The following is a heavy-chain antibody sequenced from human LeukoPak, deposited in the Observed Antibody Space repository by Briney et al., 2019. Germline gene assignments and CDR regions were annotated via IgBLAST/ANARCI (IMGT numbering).Heavy chain of an antibody. CDR1: GFTFSSYS. D-gene: IGHD5-12*01. CDR3: ARDGGYRAIDY. Sequence: GGSLRLSCAASGFTFSSYSMNWVRQAPGGGLEWGSSISSSSSYIYYADSVKGGFTISRDNANNSLHLQKNRLRADDTAAYYCARDGGYRAIDYWGQGTLVTVSS. J-gene: IGHJ4*02. CDR2: ISSSSSYI. V-gene: IGHV3-21*01.